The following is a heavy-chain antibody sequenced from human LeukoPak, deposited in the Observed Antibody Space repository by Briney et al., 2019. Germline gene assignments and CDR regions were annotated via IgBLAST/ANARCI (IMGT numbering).Heavy chain of an antibody. Sequence: GGSLRLSCAASGITFANYDMSWVRQAPGKGLEWVSTIRGGANIYYVGSVKGRFTISRDNSKNTLYLQMNSLRAEDTAVYYCAKDRGGSGWPTFDYWGQGTLVTVSS. CDR1: GITFANYD. V-gene: IGHV3-23*01. J-gene: IGHJ4*02. CDR3: AKDRGGSGWPTFDY. CDR2: IRGGANI. D-gene: IGHD6-19*01.